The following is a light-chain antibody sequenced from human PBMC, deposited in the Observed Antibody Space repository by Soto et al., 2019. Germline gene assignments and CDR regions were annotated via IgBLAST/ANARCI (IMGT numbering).Light chain of an antibody. V-gene: IGKV3-20*01. CDR1: QSVSSNY. Sequence: EIVLTQSPGTLSLSAGERATLSCRASQSVSSNYLAWYQQKPGQPPRLLISDASSRATGIPDRFIGSGSGTDFTLTISRLEPEDFAVYYCQQYGNSPAFGGGTKVEIK. CDR3: QQYGNSPA. J-gene: IGKJ4*01. CDR2: DAS.